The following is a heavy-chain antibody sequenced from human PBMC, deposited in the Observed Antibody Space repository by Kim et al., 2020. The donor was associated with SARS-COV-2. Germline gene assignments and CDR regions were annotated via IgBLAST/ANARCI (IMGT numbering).Heavy chain of an antibody. Sequence: NPSLKTRVTISVDPSKNQVSRWLSSVTAADTAVYYCAREARGLRWRTFDYWGQGTLVTVSS. J-gene: IGHJ4*02. V-gene: IGHV4-34*13. D-gene: IGHD4-17*01. CDR3: AREARGLRWRTFDY.